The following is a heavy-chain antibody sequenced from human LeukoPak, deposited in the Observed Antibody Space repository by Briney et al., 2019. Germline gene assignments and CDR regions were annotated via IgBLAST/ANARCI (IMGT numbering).Heavy chain of an antibody. CDR3: ARQEVYGSGSSDYYYNGMDV. CDR2: IYPGDSDT. J-gene: IGHJ6*02. D-gene: IGHD3-10*01. V-gene: IGHV5-51*01. Sequence: HGESLKISCKGSGYSFTSFWIGWVRQMPGKGLEWMGIIYPGDSDTRYSPSFRGPVTISADKSISTAYMQWSSLKASNTAMYYCARQEVYGSGSSDYYYNGMDVWGQGTTVTVSS. CDR1: GYSFTSFW.